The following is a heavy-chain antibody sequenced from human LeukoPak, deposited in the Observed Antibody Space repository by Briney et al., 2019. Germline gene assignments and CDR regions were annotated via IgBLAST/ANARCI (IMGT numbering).Heavy chain of an antibody. J-gene: IGHJ4*02. D-gene: IGHD1-26*01. CDR3: AKDGVVGDSKSQSYIDS. Sequence: PGGSLRLSCAASGFIFNDYAMHWVRQVPGKGLEWVSLISWNGGRPYYADAVKGRFTISRDNSKNSLYLQMNNLRTDDTALYYCAKDGVVGDSKSQSYIDSLGQGTLVTVSS. V-gene: IGHV3-43D*04. CDR1: GFIFNDYA. CDR2: ISWNGGRP.